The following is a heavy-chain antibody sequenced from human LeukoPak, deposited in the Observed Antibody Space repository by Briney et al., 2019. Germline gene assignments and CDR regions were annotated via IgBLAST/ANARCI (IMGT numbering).Heavy chain of an antibody. CDR3: ARGGSSLYFFDY. D-gene: IGHD1-26*01. J-gene: IGHJ4*02. CDR1: GFTFSSYA. V-gene: IGHV3-23*01. CDR2: ISGSGGST. Sequence: TGGSLRLSCAASGFTFSSYAMSWVRQAPXXGLEWVSAISGSGGSTYYADSVKGRFTISRDNSKNTLYLQMNSLRAEDTAVYYCARGGSSLYFFDYWGQGTLVTVSS.